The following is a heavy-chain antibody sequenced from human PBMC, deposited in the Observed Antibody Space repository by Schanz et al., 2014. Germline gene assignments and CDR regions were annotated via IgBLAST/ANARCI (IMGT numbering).Heavy chain of an antibody. V-gene: IGHV3-30*18. J-gene: IGHJ4*02. D-gene: IGHD2-8*02. CDR3: AKTLFPGGTQTFGN. CDR2: VSSDGNND. Sequence: QVHLMESGGGLVEPGGSLRLSCAASGFTFSTHAMHWVRQAPGKGLEWVALVSSDGNNDYYTDSAKGRFTISRDNSKSTLYVEMNSLRVEDTAVYYCAKTLFPGGTQTFGNWGRGTLVTVSS. CDR1: GFTFSTHA.